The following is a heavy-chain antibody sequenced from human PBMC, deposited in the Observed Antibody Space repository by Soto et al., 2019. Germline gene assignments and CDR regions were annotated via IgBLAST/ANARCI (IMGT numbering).Heavy chain of an antibody. D-gene: IGHD6-13*01. CDR2: ISSSSSYI. CDR3: ARDYSSSWGVYYYGMDV. J-gene: IGHJ6*02. CDR1: GFTFSSYS. V-gene: IGHV3-21*01. Sequence: PGGSLRLCCAASGFTFSSYSMNWVRQAPGKGLEWVSSISSSSSYIYYADSVKGRFTISRDNAKNSLYLQMNSLRAEDTAVYYCARDYSSSWGVYYYGMDVWGQGTTVTVSS.